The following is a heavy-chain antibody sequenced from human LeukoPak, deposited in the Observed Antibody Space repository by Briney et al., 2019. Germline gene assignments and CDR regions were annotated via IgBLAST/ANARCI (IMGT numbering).Heavy chain of an antibody. J-gene: IGHJ4*02. V-gene: IGHV3-48*01. CDR3: ASIRPVATRNY. CDR2: ISSSSSTI. D-gene: IGHD5-12*01. CDR1: GFTFSSYS. Sequence: GGSLRLSCAASGFTFSSYSMNWVRQAPGKGLEWVSYISSSSSTIYCADSVKGRFTISRDNAKNSLYLQMNSLRAEDTAVYYCASIRPVATRNYWGQGTLVTVSS.